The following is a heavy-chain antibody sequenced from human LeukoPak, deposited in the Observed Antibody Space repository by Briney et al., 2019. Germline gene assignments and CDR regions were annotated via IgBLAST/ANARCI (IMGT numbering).Heavy chain of an antibody. Sequence: GASVKVSCKVSGYTLTELSMHWVRQAPGKGLEWMGGFDPEDGETIYAQKFQGRVTMTEDTSTDTAYMELSSLRSEDTAVYYCARGLIVVVPAAISYYYYYYMDVWGKGTTVTISS. CDR1: GYTLTELS. J-gene: IGHJ6*03. V-gene: IGHV1-24*01. CDR2: FDPEDGET. D-gene: IGHD2-2*01. CDR3: ARGLIVVVPAAISYYYYYYMDV.